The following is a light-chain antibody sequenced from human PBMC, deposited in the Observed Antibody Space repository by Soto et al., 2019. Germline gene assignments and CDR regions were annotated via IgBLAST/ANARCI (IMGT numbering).Light chain of an antibody. CDR2: EST. CDR1: GSALVNYNL. CDR3: CSCVSGSPFDVL. Sequence: QSALTQPASVSGSPVQSITISCTVTGSALVNYNLVSWYQQPPGQAPRLVIYESTKRPSGVSDRFSASKSGNTASLTISGLQAEDEADYYCCSCVSGSPFDVLFGGGTKLTVL. V-gene: IGLV2-23*01. J-gene: IGLJ3*02.